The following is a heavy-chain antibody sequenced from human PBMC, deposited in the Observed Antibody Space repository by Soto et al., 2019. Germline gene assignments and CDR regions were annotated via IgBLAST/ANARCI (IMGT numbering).Heavy chain of an antibody. CDR3: TRDSCLAHLCNWFDP. CDR2: ISSSSRTI. Sequence: PGGSLRLSCAASGFTFSSYSMNWVRQAPGKGLEWVSYISSSSRTIYYADSVKGRFTISRDNAKNSLYLQMNSLRPEDTAVYYCTRDSCLAHLCNWFDPWGQGTLVTVS. D-gene: IGHD3-10*02. V-gene: IGHV3-48*01. J-gene: IGHJ5*02. CDR1: GFTFSSYS.